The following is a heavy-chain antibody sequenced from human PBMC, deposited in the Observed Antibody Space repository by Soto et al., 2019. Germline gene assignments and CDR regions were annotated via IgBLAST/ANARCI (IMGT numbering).Heavy chain of an antibody. CDR3: ARDEASGGVVPAANNPHWFYP. CDR2: IYYSGST. D-gene: IGHD2-2*01. J-gene: IGHJ5*02. V-gene: IGHV4-31*03. Sequence: SETLSLTCTVSGGSISSGGYYWSWIRQHPGKGLEWIGYIYYSGSTYYNPSLKSRVTISVDTSKNQFSLKLSSVTAADTAVYYCARDEASGGVVPAANNPHWFYPWGQGTLVTVSS. CDR1: GGSISSGGYY.